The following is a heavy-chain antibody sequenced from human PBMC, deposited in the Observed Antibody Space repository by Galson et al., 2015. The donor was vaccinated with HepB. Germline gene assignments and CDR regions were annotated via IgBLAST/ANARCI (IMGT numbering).Heavy chain of an antibody. V-gene: IGHV5-10-1*01. CDR2: IDPSDSYT. CDR1: GYSFTSYW. CDR3: ARHAWPYYYYYYGMDV. Sequence: QSGAEVKKPGESLRISCKGSGYSFTSYWISWVRQMPGKGLEWMGRIDPSDSYTNYSPSFQGHVTISADKSISTAYLQWSSLKASDTAMYYCARHAWPYYYYYYGMDVWGQGTTVTVSS. J-gene: IGHJ6*02. D-gene: IGHD5-24*01.